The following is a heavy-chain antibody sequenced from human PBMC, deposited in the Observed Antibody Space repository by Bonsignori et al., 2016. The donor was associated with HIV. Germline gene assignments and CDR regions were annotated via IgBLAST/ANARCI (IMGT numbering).Heavy chain of an antibody. CDR3: ASSIAWFYYYYMDV. Sequence: WVRQAPGQGLEWMGGIIPIFGTANYAQKFQGRVTITADESTSTAYMELSSLRSEDTAVYYCASSIAWFYYYYMDVWGKGTTVTVSS. D-gene: IGHD2-21*01. V-gene: IGHV1-69*01. J-gene: IGHJ6*03. CDR2: IIPIFGTA.